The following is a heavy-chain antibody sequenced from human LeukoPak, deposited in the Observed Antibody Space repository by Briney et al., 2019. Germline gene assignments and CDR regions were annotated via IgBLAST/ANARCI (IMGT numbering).Heavy chain of an antibody. Sequence: PSEILTLTCTVSGYSISSGYYWGWIRQPPGKGLEWIGSIYHSGSTYYNPSLKSRVTISVDTSKNQFSLKLSSVAAADTAVYYCARCVGLYSYGYFAGDEEYNWFDPWGQGTLVTVSS. CDR2: IYHSGST. D-gene: IGHD5-18*01. V-gene: IGHV4-38-2*02. CDR1: GYSISSGYY. J-gene: IGHJ5*02. CDR3: ARCVGLYSYGYFAGDEEYNWFDP.